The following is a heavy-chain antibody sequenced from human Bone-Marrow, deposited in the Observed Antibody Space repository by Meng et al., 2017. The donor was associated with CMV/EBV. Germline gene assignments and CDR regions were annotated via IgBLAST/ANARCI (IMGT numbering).Heavy chain of an antibody. Sequence: ASVKVSCKTSGYSFDYYGVAWIRQAPGQGLEWVGWISGYNHNTLYAQKFRGRVTMTTDTSTNTAYMELRGLRSDDTAVYHCARDHCTLIDCEHDYGVDFWGQETTVTVSS. V-gene: IGHV1-18*01. D-gene: IGHD2-21*02. CDR1: GYSFDYYG. CDR2: ISGYNHNT. J-gene: IGHJ6*02. CDR3: ARDHCTLIDCEHDYGVDF.